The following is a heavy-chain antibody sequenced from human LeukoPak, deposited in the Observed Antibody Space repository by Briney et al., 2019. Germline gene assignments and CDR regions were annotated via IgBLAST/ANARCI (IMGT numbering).Heavy chain of an antibody. CDR1: GFTFSSYW. Sequence: GGSLRLSCAASGFTFSSYWMHWVRQAPGKGLVWVSHIINDGSRTSYADSVKGRFTISRDNAKNTVYLQMNSLRAEDTAVYYCAKPHYYDSGGSYIAGAFDIWGQGTMVTVSS. CDR3: AKPHYYDSGGSYIAGAFDI. J-gene: IGHJ3*02. CDR2: IINDGSRT. D-gene: IGHD3-22*01. V-gene: IGHV3-74*01.